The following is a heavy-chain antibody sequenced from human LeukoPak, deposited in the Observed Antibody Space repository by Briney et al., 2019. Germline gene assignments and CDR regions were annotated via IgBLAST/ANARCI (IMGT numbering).Heavy chain of an antibody. D-gene: IGHD3-10*01. J-gene: IGHJ4*02. CDR1: GFTFDDYG. CDR2: INWSGGST. V-gene: IGHV3-20*04. Sequence: GGSLRLSCAASGFTFDDYGMGWVRQVPGKGLEWVSGINWSGGSTGYADSVKGRFTISRDNAKNSLYLQMNSLRAEDTALYYCASSWGGSYYLGFDYWGQGTLVTVPS. CDR3: ASSWGGSYYLGFDY.